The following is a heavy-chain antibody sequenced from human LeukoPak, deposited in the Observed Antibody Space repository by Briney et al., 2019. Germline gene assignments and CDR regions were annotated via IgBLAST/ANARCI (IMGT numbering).Heavy chain of an antibody. V-gene: IGHV3-33*01. CDR1: GFTFSSYG. CDR3: ARGFVDDSSGYYYADAFDI. Sequence: PGGSLRLSCAASGFTFSSYGMHWVRQAPGKGLEWVAVIWYDGSNKYYADSVKGRFTISRDNSKNTLYLQMNSLRAEDTAVYYCARGFVDDSSGYYYADAFDIWGQGTMVTVSS. D-gene: IGHD3-22*01. J-gene: IGHJ3*02. CDR2: IWYDGSNK.